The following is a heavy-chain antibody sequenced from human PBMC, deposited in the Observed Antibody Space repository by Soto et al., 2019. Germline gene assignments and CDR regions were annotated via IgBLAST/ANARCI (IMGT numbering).Heavy chain of an antibody. D-gene: IGHD2-2*01. V-gene: IGHV4-28*03. CDR3: ARALWGPAGHINLFDP. J-gene: IGHJ5*02. CDR2: IYYSGTT. Sequence: LSLTCAISGYSISSSNWRGWIRQPPGKGLEWIGYIYYSGTTYYNPSLKSRVTMSVDTSKNQFSLKLTSVTAVDTAVYYCARALWGPAGHINLFDPWGQGTLVTVSS. CDR1: GYSISSSNW.